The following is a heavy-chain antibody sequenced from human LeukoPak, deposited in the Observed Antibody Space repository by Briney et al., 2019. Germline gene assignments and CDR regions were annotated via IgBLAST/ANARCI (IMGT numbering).Heavy chain of an antibody. CDR1: GGSFSGYY. Sequence: ASETLSLTCAVYGGSFSGYYWSWIRQPPGKGLEWIGEINHSGSTNYNPSLKSRVTISVDTSKNQFPLKLSSVTAADTAVYYCARSAVAGTIDAFDIWGQGTMVTVSS. V-gene: IGHV4-34*01. CDR2: INHSGST. CDR3: ARSAVAGTIDAFDI. J-gene: IGHJ3*02. D-gene: IGHD6-19*01.